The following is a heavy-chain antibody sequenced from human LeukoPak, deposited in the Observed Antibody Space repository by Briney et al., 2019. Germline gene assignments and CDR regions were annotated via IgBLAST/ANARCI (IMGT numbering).Heavy chain of an antibody. CDR2: IHYRGST. J-gene: IGHJ2*01. Sequence: PWEALSLTCAVSGGSFSGYYWSWIRQPPGKGLGWIAEIHYRGSTSYKPSLRSRVTISGDTSKNQFSLKVTSETAADTAVYYCARGILGSYYFDLWGRGTLVTVSS. CDR1: GGSFSGYY. CDR3: ARGILGSYYFDL. D-gene: IGHD3-16*01. V-gene: IGHV4-34*01.